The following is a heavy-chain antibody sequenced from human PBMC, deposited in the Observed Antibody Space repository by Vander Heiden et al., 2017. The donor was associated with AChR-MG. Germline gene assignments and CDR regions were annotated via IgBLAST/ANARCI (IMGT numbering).Heavy chain of an antibody. Sequence: QVQLQASGPGPVKPSETPSPTCHVADGSISSHYWTWIRQSPGKGLEWIGYMYHAGSTNYNPSLKSRVTMSIDTSKKQFSLKLTSVTAADTAVYFCARSYYYGFWSGYKGYYYMDVWGKGTTVTVSS. CDR1: DGSISSHY. J-gene: IGHJ6*03. CDR2: MYHAGST. CDR3: ARSYYYGFWSGYKGYYYMDV. V-gene: IGHV4-59*11. D-gene: IGHD3-3*01.